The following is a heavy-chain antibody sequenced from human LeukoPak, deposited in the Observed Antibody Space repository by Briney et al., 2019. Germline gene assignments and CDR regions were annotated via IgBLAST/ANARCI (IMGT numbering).Heavy chain of an antibody. CDR1: GGSISSGSYY. CDR2: IYTSGST. Sequence: PSETLSLTCTVSGGSISSGSYYWRWIRQPAGKGLEWIGRIYTSGSTNYNPSLQSRVTISVDTSKNQFSLKLSSVTAADTAVYYCARDSPATSFDYWGQGTLVTVSS. CDR3: ARDSPATSFDY. J-gene: IGHJ4*02. V-gene: IGHV4-61*02.